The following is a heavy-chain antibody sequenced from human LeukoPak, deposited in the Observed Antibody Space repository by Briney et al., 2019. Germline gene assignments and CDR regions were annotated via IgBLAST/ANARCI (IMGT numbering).Heavy chain of an antibody. CDR3: ARGGSYLSAFDI. CDR2: IYSGGST. D-gene: IGHD1-26*01. J-gene: IGHJ3*02. CDR1: GFTVSSNY. V-gene: IGHV3-53*05. Sequence: PGGSLRLSCAASGFTVSSNYMSWVRQAPGKGLEWFSIIYSGGSTFYADSVKGRFTISRDNSKNTLYLQMNSLRAEDTAVYYCARGGSYLSAFDIWGQGTMVTVSS.